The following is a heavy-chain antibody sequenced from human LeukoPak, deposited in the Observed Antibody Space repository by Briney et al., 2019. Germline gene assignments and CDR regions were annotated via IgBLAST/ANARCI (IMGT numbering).Heavy chain of an antibody. V-gene: IGHV1-2*06. CDR2: INPNSGET. CDR1: GYNFIGFY. Sequence: SVSVSCKASGYNFIGFYMHWVRQAPGRSLEWMGRINPNSGETSFALSFQGRITMTRDTSINTAYMELGRLTSDDTAVYFCARGATRLATAGAEFDSWGQGTLVIVSS. D-gene: IGHD6-13*01. CDR3: ARGATRLATAGAEFDS. J-gene: IGHJ4*02.